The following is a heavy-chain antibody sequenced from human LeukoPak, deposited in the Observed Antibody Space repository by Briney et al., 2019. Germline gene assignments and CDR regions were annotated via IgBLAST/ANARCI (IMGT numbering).Heavy chain of an antibody. Sequence: GGSLRLSCAASKFTFSNYDMHWVCQAPGKGLEWVAFIRYDGNNKYYSDSVKGRFTISRDNSKNTPYLQMNSLRAEDTAVYYCAKDQAVAGHPLDYWGQGTLVTVSS. V-gene: IGHV3-30*02. D-gene: IGHD6-19*01. CDR1: KFTFSNYD. CDR2: IRYDGNNK. CDR3: AKDQAVAGHPLDY. J-gene: IGHJ4*02.